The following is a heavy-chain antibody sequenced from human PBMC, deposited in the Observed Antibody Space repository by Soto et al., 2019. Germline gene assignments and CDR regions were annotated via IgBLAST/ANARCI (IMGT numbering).Heavy chain of an antibody. Sequence: QLQLQESGSGLVKPSQTLSLTCAVSGGSISSGGYSWSWIRQPPGKGLEWIGYIYHSGSTYYNPSLKTRGTVSVDRSKNQFSRKLSSVTAADTAVYYCAAGGGLPRYSWGQGTLVTVSS. D-gene: IGHD5-12*01. CDR1: GGSISSGGYS. CDR2: IYHSGST. J-gene: IGHJ4*02. CDR3: AAGGGLPRYS. V-gene: IGHV4-30-2*01.